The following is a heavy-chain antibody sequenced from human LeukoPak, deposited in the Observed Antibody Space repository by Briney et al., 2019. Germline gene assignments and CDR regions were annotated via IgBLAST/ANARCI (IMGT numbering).Heavy chain of an antibody. V-gene: IGHV3-30*18. Sequence: GGSLRLSCAASGFTFSSFGMHWVRQAPGKGLEWLAVISFDGSKQKYGDSVKGRFTISRDKSQNTLYLQINSLTTADTAVYFCAKEAQYYYDSSGYYDYWGQGTLVTVSS. D-gene: IGHD3-22*01. CDR2: ISFDGSKQ. J-gene: IGHJ4*02. CDR3: AKEAQYYYDSSGYYDY. CDR1: GFTFSSFG.